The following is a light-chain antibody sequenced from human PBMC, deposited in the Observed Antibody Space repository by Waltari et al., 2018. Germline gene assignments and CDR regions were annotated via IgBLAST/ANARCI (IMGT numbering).Light chain of an antibody. CDR2: DDS. V-gene: IGLV3-21*02. CDR3: QVWDSSSDHWL. CDR1: NIGSKS. J-gene: IGLJ3*02. Sequence: SYVLTQPPSVSVAPGQTATITCGGDNIGSKSVHWYQKKQGQAPVLVVFDDSDRPSGIPERLSGSNSDNTATLSISRVEAGDEADYYCQVWDSSSDHWLFGGGTELTVL.